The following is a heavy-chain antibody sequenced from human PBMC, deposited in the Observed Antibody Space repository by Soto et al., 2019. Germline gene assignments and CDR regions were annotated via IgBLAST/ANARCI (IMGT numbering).Heavy chain of an antibody. CDR2: IIPIVGTA. V-gene: IGHV1-69*01. J-gene: IGHJ6*02. CDR3: ARVGGGDIVVVVAATYGMDV. CDR1: GGTFSSYA. Sequence: QVQLVQSGAEVKKPGSSVKVSCKASGGTFSSYAISWVRQAPGQGLEWMGGIIPIVGTANYAQKFQGRVTITADESTSTAYMELSSLRSEDTAVYYCARVGGGDIVVVVAATYGMDVWGQGTTVTVSS. D-gene: IGHD2-15*01.